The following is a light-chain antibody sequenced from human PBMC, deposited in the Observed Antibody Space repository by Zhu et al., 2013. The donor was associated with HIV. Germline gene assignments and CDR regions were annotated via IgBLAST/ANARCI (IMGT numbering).Light chain of an antibody. J-gene: IGKJ1*01. V-gene: IGKV1-16*01. Sequence: DIQMTQSPSSLSASVGDRVTITCQASQDITNYLNWYQQKPGKAPKLLIYAASTLQSGVPSRFSGSGSGTEFTLTISSLQPEDFTTYYCQQYNSYWGTFGQGTKVEIK. CDR1: QDITNY. CDR3: QQYNSYWGT. CDR2: AAS.